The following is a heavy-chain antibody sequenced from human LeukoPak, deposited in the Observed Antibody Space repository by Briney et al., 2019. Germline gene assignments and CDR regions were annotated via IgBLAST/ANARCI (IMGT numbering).Heavy chain of an antibody. CDR1: GGSISSHY. CDR3: ARDRGGTVDP. D-gene: IGHD2-15*01. J-gene: IGHJ5*02. V-gene: IGHV4-59*11. CDR2: IYYSGST. Sequence: SETLSLTCTVSGGSISSHYWSWIRQPPGKGLEWIGYIYYSGSTNYNPSLKSRVTISVDTSKNQFSLKLSSVAAADTAVYYCARDRGGTVDPWGQGTLVTVSS.